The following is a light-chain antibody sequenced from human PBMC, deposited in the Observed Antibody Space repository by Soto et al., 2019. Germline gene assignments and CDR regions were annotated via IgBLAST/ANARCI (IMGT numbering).Light chain of an antibody. Sequence: QSVLTQPPSVSGAPGQRVTISCTGSSANIGGGYDVHWYQQLPGTAPKLLIYGNSNRPSGVPDRFSGSKSGTSASLAITGLQAEEEADYYCQSYDSSLSGVVFGGGTQLTVL. CDR3: QSYDSSLSGVV. J-gene: IGLJ2*01. CDR1: SANIGGGYD. V-gene: IGLV1-40*01. CDR2: GNS.